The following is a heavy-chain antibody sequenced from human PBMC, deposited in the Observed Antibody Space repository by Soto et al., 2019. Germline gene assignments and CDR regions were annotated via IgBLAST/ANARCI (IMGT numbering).Heavy chain of an antibody. CDR1: RFTLSSYA. Sequence: QVQLVESGGGVVQPGRSLRLSCAASRFTLSSYAMHWVRQAPGKGLEWVAVISYDGSTKYYADSVKGRFTISRDNSKNTLYLQMNSQRAEDTAVYYCARPLWRDDYNWGYLDLWGRGTLVTVSS. J-gene: IGHJ2*01. CDR2: ISYDGSTK. V-gene: IGHV3-30-3*01. CDR3: ARPLWRDDYNWGYLDL. D-gene: IGHD4-4*01.